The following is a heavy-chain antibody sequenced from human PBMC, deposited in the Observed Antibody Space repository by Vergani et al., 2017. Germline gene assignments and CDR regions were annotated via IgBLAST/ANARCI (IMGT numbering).Heavy chain of an antibody. J-gene: IGHJ6*03. CDR2: IYYSGCT. CDR1: GGSISSYY. V-gene: IGHV4-59*08. Sequence: QVQLQESGPGLVKPSETLSLTCTVSGGSISSYYWSWIRRPPGKGLEWIGYIYYSGCTHYNPSLKIRVTISVDTSKNQFSLKLSSDTAADTAVYYCARARYQLNVHYMDVWGKGTTVTVSS. CDR3: ARARYQLNVHYMDV. D-gene: IGHD2-2*01.